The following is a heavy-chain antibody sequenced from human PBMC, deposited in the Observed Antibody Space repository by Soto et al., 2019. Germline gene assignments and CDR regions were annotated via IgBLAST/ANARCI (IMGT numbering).Heavy chain of an antibody. CDR3: ARALIQLWPHYYYGMDV. CDR2: IYYSGTT. V-gene: IGHV4-30-4*01. J-gene: IGHJ6*02. D-gene: IGHD5-18*01. Sequence: PSETLSLTCTVSGGSISSGDYYWSWIRQPPGKGLEWIGYIYYSGTTYYNPSLKSRVTISVDTSKNQFSLKVSSVTAADTAVYYCARALIQLWPHYYYGMDVWGQGTTLTLSS. CDR1: GGSISSGDYY.